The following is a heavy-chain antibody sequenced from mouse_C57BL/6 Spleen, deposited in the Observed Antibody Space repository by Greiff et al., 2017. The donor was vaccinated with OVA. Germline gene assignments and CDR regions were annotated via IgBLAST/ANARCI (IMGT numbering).Heavy chain of an antibody. Sequence: DVKLVESGGGLVQPGGSLKLSCAASGFTFSDYYMYWVRQTPEKRLEWVAYISNGGGSTYYPDTVKGRFTISRDNAKNTLYLQMSRLKSEDTAMYYCARHFTTVVADWYFDVWGTGTTVTVSS. CDR2: ISNGGGST. J-gene: IGHJ1*03. D-gene: IGHD1-1*01. V-gene: IGHV5-12*01. CDR1: GFTFSDYY. CDR3: ARHFTTVVADWYFDV.